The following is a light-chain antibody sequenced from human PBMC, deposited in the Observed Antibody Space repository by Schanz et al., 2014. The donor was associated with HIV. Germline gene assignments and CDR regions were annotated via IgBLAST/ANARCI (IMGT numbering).Light chain of an antibody. CDR2: DNN. Sequence: QSVLTQPPSVSAAPGQKVTISCSGSSSNIGNNYVSWYRHLPGTAPKLLIYDNNERPSEIPDRFSGSQTGTSATLAINGLQTGDEADYFCATWDSTLFGVVFGGGTKLTVL. J-gene: IGLJ2*01. V-gene: IGLV1-51*01. CDR1: SSNIGNNY. CDR3: ATWDSTLFGVV.